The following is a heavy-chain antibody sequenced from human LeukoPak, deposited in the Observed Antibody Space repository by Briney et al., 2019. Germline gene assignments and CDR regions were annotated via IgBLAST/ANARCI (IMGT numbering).Heavy chain of an antibody. Sequence: SETLSLTCAVYGGSFSGYYWSWIRQPPGKGLEWIGEINHSGSTNYNPSLKSRVTISGDTSKNQFSLKLSSVTAADTAVYYCARGRQSGLYVGVDYWGQGTLVTVSS. D-gene: IGHD6-19*01. V-gene: IGHV4-34*01. J-gene: IGHJ4*02. CDR1: GGSFSGYY. CDR2: INHSGST. CDR3: ARGRQSGLYVGVDY.